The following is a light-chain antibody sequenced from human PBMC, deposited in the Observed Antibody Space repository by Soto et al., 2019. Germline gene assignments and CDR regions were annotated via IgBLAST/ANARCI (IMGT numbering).Light chain of an antibody. V-gene: IGKV3-15*01. CDR1: QSVGIN. CDR2: DAS. Sequence: EIVLTQSPGTLSVSLGERATVSCRASQSVGINLAWYQQRPGQTPRLLIYDASTRATGVPARFSGSGSGTEISLTVSSLQAEDSAVYYCQHYSGWPLFGPGTRV. J-gene: IGKJ3*01. CDR3: QHYSGWPL.